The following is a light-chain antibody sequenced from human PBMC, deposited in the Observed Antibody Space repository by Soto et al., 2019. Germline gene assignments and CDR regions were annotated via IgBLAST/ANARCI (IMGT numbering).Light chain of an antibody. V-gene: IGKV1-5*01. Sequence: GDRVTITCRASQTISTWMAWYQQKPGKAPKLLVYDASTLQSGVASRFSGSGSGTEFTLTISSLQSEDFAVYYCQQYSKWPTFGRGTKVDIK. CDR3: QQYSKWPT. CDR2: DAS. CDR1: QTISTW. J-gene: IGKJ1*01.